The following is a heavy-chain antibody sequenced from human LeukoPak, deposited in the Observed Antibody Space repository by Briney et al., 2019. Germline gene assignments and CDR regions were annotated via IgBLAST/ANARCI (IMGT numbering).Heavy chain of an antibody. CDR2: VSSGSSTI. CDR1: GFTFSDYY. CDR3: ARAAIAAARIYYYMDV. D-gene: IGHD6-13*01. J-gene: IGHJ6*03. Sequence: GGSLRLSCAASGFTFSDYYMSWIRQAPGKALEWVSYVSSGSSTIYYADSVKGRFTVSRDNGKRSLYLHMNSLRAEDTAVYYCARAAIAAARIYYYMDVWGKGTTVTVSS. V-gene: IGHV3-11*04.